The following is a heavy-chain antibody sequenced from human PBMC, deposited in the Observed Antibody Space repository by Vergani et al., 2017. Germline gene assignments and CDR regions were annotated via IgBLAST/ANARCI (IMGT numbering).Heavy chain of an antibody. CDR3: TKGSRGYTGYFVDY. J-gene: IGHJ4*02. CDR2: VSGSSATP. V-gene: IGHV3-23*04. D-gene: IGHD5-12*01. CDR1: GISFTSYG. Sequence: VRLVESGGGVVQPGRSLRLSCAASGISFTSYGMHWVRQPPGKGLEWVSSVSGSSATPYYANSVKGRLIMSRDNSKNTLHLKMNSLRADDTAVYYCTKGSRGYTGYFVDYWGQGSLATVSS.